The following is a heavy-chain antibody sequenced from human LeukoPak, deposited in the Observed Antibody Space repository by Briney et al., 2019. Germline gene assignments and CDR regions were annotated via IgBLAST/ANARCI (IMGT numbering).Heavy chain of an antibody. Sequence: ASVKVSCKASGYSFTDYFIHWVRQAPGQGLEWMGWIKPKSGGTHYVQMFQGRVTMTRDTSISTVYMDLSNLKYDDTAVYYCARVHGGRELDAFDFWGQGTMLTVSS. D-gene: IGHD1-7*01. CDR2: IKPKSGGT. CDR1: GYSFTDYF. J-gene: IGHJ3*01. V-gene: IGHV1-2*02. CDR3: ARVHGGRELDAFDF.